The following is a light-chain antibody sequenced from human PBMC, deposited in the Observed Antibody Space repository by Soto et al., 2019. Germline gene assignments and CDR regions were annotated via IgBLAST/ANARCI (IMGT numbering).Light chain of an antibody. J-gene: IGKJ4*01. Sequence: EIVLTQSPATLSLSPGERATLSCWASQSVSTSLAWYQQRPSQAPRLLIYAASNRATGIPARFSGSGSGTDFTLTISSLEPEDFAIYYCQQRYNWPLTFGGGTKVEIK. CDR3: QQRYNWPLT. CDR2: AAS. V-gene: IGKV3-11*01. CDR1: QSVSTS.